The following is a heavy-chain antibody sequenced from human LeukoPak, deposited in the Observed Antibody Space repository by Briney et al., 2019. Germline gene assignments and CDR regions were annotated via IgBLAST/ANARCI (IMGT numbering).Heavy chain of an antibody. J-gene: IGHJ4*02. CDR1: GFTFSSYA. V-gene: IGHV3-30-3*01. D-gene: IGHD6-6*01. CDR2: ISYDGSNK. Sequence: PGRSLRLSCAASGFTFSSYAMHWVRQAPGKGLEWVAVISYDGSNKYSADSVKGRFTISRDNSKNTLYLQMNSLRAEDTAVYYCARSPQQAARRGYWGQGTLVTVSS. CDR3: ARSPQQAARRGY.